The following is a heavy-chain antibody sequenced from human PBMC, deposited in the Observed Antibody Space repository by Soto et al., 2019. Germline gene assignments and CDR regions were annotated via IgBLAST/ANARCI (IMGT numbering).Heavy chain of an antibody. D-gene: IGHD1-26*01. CDR2: IFHSGSI. J-gene: IGHJ4*02. CDR3: ARVFSGSYSDY. V-gene: IGHV4-4*02. CDR1: GGSIRSNNW. Sequence: QVQLQESGPGLVKPSGTLSLTCAVSGGSIRSNNWWSWVRQPPGKGLEWIGEIFHSGSINYNPSLKTRVTISVDKSKNQFSLKLSSVTTADTAVYYCARVFSGSYSDYWGQGTLVTVSS.